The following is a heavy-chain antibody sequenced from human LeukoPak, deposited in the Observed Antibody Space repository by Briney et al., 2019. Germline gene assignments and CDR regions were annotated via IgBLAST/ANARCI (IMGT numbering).Heavy chain of an antibody. V-gene: IGHV1-18*01. CDR2: ISTYNGNT. CDR1: GYTFTSYG. CDR3: ARVPTGSDSSGYYRDY. D-gene: IGHD3-22*01. Sequence: ASVKVSCKASGYTFTSYGLSWVRQAPGQGLEWMKWISTYNGNTNYAQKLQGRVTMTTDTSTSTAYMELRSLRSDDTAVYYCARVPTGSDSSGYYRDYWGQGTLVTVSS. J-gene: IGHJ4*02.